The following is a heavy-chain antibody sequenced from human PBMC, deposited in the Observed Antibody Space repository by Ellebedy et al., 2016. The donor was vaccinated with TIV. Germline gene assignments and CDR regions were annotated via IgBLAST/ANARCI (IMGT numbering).Heavy chain of an antibody. V-gene: IGHV3-15*01. CDR1: GFTFSNAW. Sequence: PGGSLRLSCAASGFTFSNAWMTWVRLAPGKGLEWVGRIKNRDNGGATDYAAPLRGRFTISRDDSRNMLYLQMYRLKAEVTGLYYCSTVGYFWAPDNWGQGALVTVSS. CDR2: IKNRDNGGAT. D-gene: IGHD3-16*01. CDR3: STVGYFWAPDN. J-gene: IGHJ4*02.